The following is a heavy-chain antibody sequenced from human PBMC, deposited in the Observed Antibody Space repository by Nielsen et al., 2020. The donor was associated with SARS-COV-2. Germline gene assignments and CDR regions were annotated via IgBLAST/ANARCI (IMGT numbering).Heavy chain of an antibody. V-gene: IGHV3-21*01. CDR2: ISSSSSYI. CDR3: AREAIAAAGYYYYGMDV. D-gene: IGHD6-13*01. CDR1: GFTFSNAW. J-gene: IGHJ6*02. Sequence: GESLKISCAASGFTFSNAWMNWVRQAPGKGLEWISSISSSSSYIYYADSVKGRFTISRDNAKNSLYLQMNSLRAEDTAVYYCAREAIAAAGYYYYGMDVWGQGTTVTVSS.